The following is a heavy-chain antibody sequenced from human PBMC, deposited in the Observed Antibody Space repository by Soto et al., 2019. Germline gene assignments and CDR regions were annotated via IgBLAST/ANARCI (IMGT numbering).Heavy chain of an antibody. V-gene: IGHV3-30-3*01. CDR3: ARDRYSSGAMDV. CDR1: GFTFSSYA. CDR2: ISYDGSNK. J-gene: IGHJ6*02. Sequence: GGSLRLSCAASGFTFSSYAMHWVRQAPGKGLEWVAVISYDGSNKYYADSVKGRFTISRDNSKNTLYLQMNSLRAEDTAVYYCARDRYSSGAMDVWGQGTTVTVSS. D-gene: IGHD2-15*01.